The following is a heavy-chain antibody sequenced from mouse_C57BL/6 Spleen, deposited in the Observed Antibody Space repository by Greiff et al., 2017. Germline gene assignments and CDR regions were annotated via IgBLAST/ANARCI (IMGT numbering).Heavy chain of an antibody. J-gene: IGHJ4*01. Sequence: VQLQQSGAELVKPGASVKISCKASGYAFSSYWMNWVKQRPGKGLEWIGQIYPGDGDTNYNGKFKGKATLTADKSSSTAYMQLSSLTSEDSAVYFCARGAYYSNPYYYAMDYWGQGTSVTVSS. CDR3: ARGAYYSNPYYYAMDY. CDR2: IYPGDGDT. CDR1: GYAFSSYW. V-gene: IGHV1-80*01. D-gene: IGHD2-5*01.